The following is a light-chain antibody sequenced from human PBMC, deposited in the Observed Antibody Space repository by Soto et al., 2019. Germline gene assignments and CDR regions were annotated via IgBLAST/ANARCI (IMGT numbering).Light chain of an antibody. V-gene: IGKV3-20*01. CDR2: GAS. CDR1: QSVSRSY. Sequence: EIVLTQSPGTLSLSPGERATLPCRASQSVSRSYLAWYQQKPGQAPRLLIYGASTRATGIPDRCSGSGSGTDFTLTISRLEPEDFAVYYCQQYGSSPGLFTFGPGTKVDIK. CDR3: QQYGSSPGLFT. J-gene: IGKJ3*01.